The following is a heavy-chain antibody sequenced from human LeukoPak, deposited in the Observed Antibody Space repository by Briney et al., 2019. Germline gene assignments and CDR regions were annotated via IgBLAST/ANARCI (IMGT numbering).Heavy chain of an antibody. V-gene: IGHV4-59*12. J-gene: IGHJ4*02. CDR3: ARDGDCSSDSCYFDY. Sequence: SETLSLTCTVSGGSISGYYWSWIRQPPGKGLEWIGYIYYSGNTNYNPSLKSRVTISVDTSKNQFSLKLSSVTAADTAVYYCARDGDCSSDSCYFDYWGQGILVTVSS. D-gene: IGHD2-2*01. CDR1: GGSISGYY. CDR2: IYYSGNT.